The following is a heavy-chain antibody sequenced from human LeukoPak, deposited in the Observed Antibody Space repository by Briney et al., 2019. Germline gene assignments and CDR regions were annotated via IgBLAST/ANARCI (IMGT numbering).Heavy chain of an antibody. CDR1: GGSISSYY. V-gene: IGHV4-59*01. CDR3: ARGGSAYYYDSSGVYYFDY. Sequence: SETLSLTCTVSGGSISSYYWTWIRQPPGKGLEWIGYIYYSGSTNYNPSLKSRVTIPVDTSKNQFSLKLSSVTAADTAVYYCARGGSAYYYDSSGVYYFDYWGQGTLVTVSS. D-gene: IGHD3-22*01. CDR2: IYYSGST. J-gene: IGHJ4*02.